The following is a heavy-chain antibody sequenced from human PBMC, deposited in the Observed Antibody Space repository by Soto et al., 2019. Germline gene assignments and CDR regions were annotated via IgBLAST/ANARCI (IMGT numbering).Heavy chain of an antibody. Sequence: QVQLVESGGGVVQTGRSLRLSCAASGFTFSSYGMHWVRQAPGKGLEWVAVISYDGSNKYYADSVKGRFTISRDNSKNTLYLQMNSLRAEDTAVYYCAKGGGYSYGYLHYYYGMDVWGQGTTVTVSS. CDR1: GFTFSSYG. D-gene: IGHD5-18*01. CDR3: AKGGGYSYGYLHYYYGMDV. J-gene: IGHJ6*02. CDR2: ISYDGSNK. V-gene: IGHV3-30*18.